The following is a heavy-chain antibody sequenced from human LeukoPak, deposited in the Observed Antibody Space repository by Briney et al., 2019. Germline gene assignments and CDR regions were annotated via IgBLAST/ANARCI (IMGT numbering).Heavy chain of an antibody. CDR3: AKVSNNGGDYMDV. CDR1: GFTFSSYG. Sequence: PGGSLRLSCVVSGFTFSSYGMSWVRQAPGKGLEWVSAISGSGGSTYYADSVKGRFTISRDNSKNTLYLQMNSLRAEDTAVYYCAKVSNNGGDYMDVWGKGTTVTISS. V-gene: IGHV3-23*01. D-gene: IGHD7-27*01. J-gene: IGHJ6*03. CDR2: ISGSGGST.